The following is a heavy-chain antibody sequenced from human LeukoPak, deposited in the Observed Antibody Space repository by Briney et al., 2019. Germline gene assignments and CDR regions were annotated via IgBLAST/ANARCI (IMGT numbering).Heavy chain of an antibody. D-gene: IGHD3-10*01. CDR3: ARWSYGSGSYYSEGY. J-gene: IGHJ4*02. CDR2: IYYSGST. V-gene: IGHV4-59*12. Sequence: ASETLSLTCTVSGGSISSYYWSWIRQPPGKGLEWIGYIYYSGSTNYNPSLKSRVTISVDTSKNQFSLKLSSVTAADTAVYYCARWSYGSGSYYSEGYWGQGTLVTVSS. CDR1: GGSISSYY.